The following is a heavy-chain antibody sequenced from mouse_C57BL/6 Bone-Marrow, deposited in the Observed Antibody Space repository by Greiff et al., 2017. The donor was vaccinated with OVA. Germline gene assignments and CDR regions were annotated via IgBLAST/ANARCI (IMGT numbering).Heavy chain of an antibody. CDR1: EYEFPSHD. J-gene: IGHJ3*01. D-gene: IGHD2-3*01. CDR3: ARHDGYRVPFAY. Sequence: DVKLQESGGGLVQPGESLKLSCESNEYEFPSHDMSWVRKTPEKRLELVAAINSDGGSTYYPDTMERRFIISRDNTKKTLYLQMSSLRSEDTALYYCARHDGYRVPFAYWGQGTLVTVSA. CDR2: INSDGGST. V-gene: IGHV5-2*01.